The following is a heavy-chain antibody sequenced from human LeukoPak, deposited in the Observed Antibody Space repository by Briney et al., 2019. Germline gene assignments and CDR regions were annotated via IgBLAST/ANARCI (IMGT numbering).Heavy chain of an antibody. V-gene: IGHV4-39*01. Sequence: SETLSLTCTVSGVSISSSSYYWGWIRQPPGKGLEWIGSIYYSGSTYYNPSLKSRVTISVDTSKNQFSLKLSSVTAADTAVYYCATRIYSSGWYRVFDIWGQGTMVTVSS. D-gene: IGHD6-19*01. CDR3: ATRIYSSGWYRVFDI. CDR2: IYYSGST. CDR1: GVSISSSSYY. J-gene: IGHJ3*02.